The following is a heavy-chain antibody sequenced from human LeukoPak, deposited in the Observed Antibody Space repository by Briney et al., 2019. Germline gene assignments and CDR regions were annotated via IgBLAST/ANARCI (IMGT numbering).Heavy chain of an antibody. V-gene: IGHV4-59*01. CDR1: GGSISNSF. J-gene: IGHJ4*02. CDR3: ARDSGSSPTFDY. D-gene: IGHD1-26*01. Sequence: KPSETLSLTCTVSGGSISNSFWSWIRQPPGKGLEWVAYIYYTGNTKYNPSLKSRVTISVDTSKNQFPLRLSSVTAADTAVYYCARDSGSSPTFDYWGQGTLVTVSS. CDR2: IYYTGNT.